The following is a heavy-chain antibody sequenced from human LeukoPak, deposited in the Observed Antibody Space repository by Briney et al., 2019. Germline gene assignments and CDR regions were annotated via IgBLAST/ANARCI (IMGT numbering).Heavy chain of an antibody. CDR1: GGTFSSYA. D-gene: IGHD2-2*01. Sequence: EASVKVSCKASGGTFSSYAISWVRQAPGQGLEWMGGIIPIFGTANYAQKFQGRVTITTDESTSTAYMELSSLRSEDTAVYYCARDRGCSSTSCYRGGFDYWGQGTLVTVSS. CDR3: ARDRGCSSTSCYRGGFDY. V-gene: IGHV1-69*05. CDR2: IIPIFGTA. J-gene: IGHJ4*02.